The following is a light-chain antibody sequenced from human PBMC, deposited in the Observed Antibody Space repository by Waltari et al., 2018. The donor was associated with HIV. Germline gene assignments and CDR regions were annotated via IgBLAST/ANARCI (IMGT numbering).Light chain of an antibody. CDR3: ATWDDRENGHGI. V-gene: IGLV1-47*01. Sequence: QSVLTQPPSASGTHGQSVTISCSGSGPNIGSNYVYWYHQVPGTAPKLLIFRDRQRPSGVPDRFSASKSGTSASLAISGLRSEDEAHYYCATWDDRENGHGIFGGGTQLTVL. J-gene: IGLJ7*01. CDR2: RDR. CDR1: GPNIGSNY.